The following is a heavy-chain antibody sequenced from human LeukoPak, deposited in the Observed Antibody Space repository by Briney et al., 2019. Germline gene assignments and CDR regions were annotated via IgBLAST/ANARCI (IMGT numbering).Heavy chain of an antibody. V-gene: IGHV3-48*03. CDR2: ISTSGRTI. CDR3: AKDYYYDSSGYYVVY. CDR1: GFTFSTYE. Sequence: GGSLRLSCAASGFTFSTYEMSWVRQAPGKGLEWVSYISTSGRTIYYADSVKGRFTTSRDNSKNTLYLQMNSLRAEDTAVYYCAKDYYYDSSGYYVVYWGQGTLVTVSS. D-gene: IGHD3-22*01. J-gene: IGHJ4*02.